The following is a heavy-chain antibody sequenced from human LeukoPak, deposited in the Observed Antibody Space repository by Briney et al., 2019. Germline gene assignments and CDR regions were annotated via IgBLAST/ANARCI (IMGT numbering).Heavy chain of an antibody. CDR1: EFTFSSYW. CDR3: AREFHCSGGTCYIDYYYYAMDV. J-gene: IGHJ6*04. V-gene: IGHV3-7*03. Sequence: GGSLRLSCAAFEFTFSSYWMSWVRQAPGKGLEWVANIKQDGSERYYVDSVKGRFTISRDNAKNSVYLQMNSLRVEDTAVYYCAREFHCSGGTCYIDYYYYAMDVWGKGTTVTVSS. CDR2: IKQDGSER. D-gene: IGHD2-15*01.